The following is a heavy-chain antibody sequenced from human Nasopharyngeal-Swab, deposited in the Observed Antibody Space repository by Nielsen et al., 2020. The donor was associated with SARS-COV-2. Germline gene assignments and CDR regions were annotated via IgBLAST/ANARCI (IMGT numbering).Heavy chain of an antibody. D-gene: IGHD2-2*01. J-gene: IGHJ5*02. Sequence: WIRQPPGKGLEWIGYIYNSGNTDYNPSLKSRIIISVDTSENQFSLKLSSVTAADTAVYYCARTFPFCSSTNCPNWFDPWGQGTLVTVS. CDR2: IYNSGNT. V-gene: IGHV4-31*02. CDR3: ARTFPFCSSTNCPNWFDP.